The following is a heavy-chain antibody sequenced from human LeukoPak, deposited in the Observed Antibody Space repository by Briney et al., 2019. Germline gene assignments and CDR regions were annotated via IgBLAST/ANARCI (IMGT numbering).Heavy chain of an antibody. V-gene: IGHV4-39*01. CDR2: IYFSGNS. D-gene: IGHD3-3*01. CDR1: GGSISSSPYY. J-gene: IGHJ3*02. Sequence: SETLSLTCTVSGGSISSSPYYWAWIRQPPGKGLEWIGSIYFSGNSYYNPSLKSRVTISVDTSKNQFSLRLTSVTAADTAMYYCARPRRLFWSGDDAFDIWGQGTMVTVSS. CDR3: ARPRRLFWSGDDAFDI.